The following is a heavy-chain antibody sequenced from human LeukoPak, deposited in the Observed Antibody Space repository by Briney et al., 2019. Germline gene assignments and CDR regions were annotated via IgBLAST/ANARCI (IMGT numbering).Heavy chain of an antibody. Sequence: ASVKVSCKASGYTFSSYAMSWVRQAPGKGLEWVSAISGSGGSTYYADSVKGRFTISRDNSKNTLYLQMNSLRAEDTAVYYCAKDRRGGHIVVVTVFDYWGQGTLVTVSS. J-gene: IGHJ4*02. CDR2: ISGSGGST. CDR3: AKDRRGGHIVVVTVFDY. D-gene: IGHD2-21*02. V-gene: IGHV3-23*01. CDR1: GYTFSSYA.